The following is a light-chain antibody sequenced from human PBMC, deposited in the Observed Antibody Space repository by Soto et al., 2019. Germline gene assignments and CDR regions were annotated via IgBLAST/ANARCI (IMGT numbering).Light chain of an antibody. V-gene: IGLV2-23*02. CDR2: EVN. Sequence: QSALTQPASVSGSPGQSITISCTGTSSDFGNYNLVSWYQQHPGKVPKLILFEVNKRPSGVSGRFSGSKSGNTDSLTISGLQAEDEADYYCCSFTSSNTHVFGTGTKVTVL. CDR3: CSFTSSNTHV. CDR1: SSDFGNYNL. J-gene: IGLJ1*01.